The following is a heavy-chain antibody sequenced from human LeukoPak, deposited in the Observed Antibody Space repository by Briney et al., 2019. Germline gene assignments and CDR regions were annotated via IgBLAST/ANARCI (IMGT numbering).Heavy chain of an antibody. D-gene: IGHD6-19*01. Sequence: SQTLSLTCAISGDSVSSNSAAWNWIRQSPSRGLEWLGRTYYRSQWYNDYGKSVKSRITIIPDTSKNQFSLQLKSVTPEDTAVYFCAREAAVAGPQDYWGQGTLVTVSS. CDR1: GDSVSSNSAA. J-gene: IGHJ4*02. CDR2: TYYRSQWYN. V-gene: IGHV6-1*01. CDR3: AREAAVAGPQDY.